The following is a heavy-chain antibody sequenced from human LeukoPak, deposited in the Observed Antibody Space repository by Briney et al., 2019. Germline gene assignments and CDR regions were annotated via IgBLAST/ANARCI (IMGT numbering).Heavy chain of an antibody. Sequence: ASVKVSCKASGYTFTSYGISWVRQAPGQGLEWMGWISAYNGNTNYAQKLQGRVTMTTDTSTSTAYMELRSLRSDDTAVYYCARDSDYYDSSGYYEEPSNMRYYFDYWGQGTLVTVSS. J-gene: IGHJ4*02. D-gene: IGHD3-22*01. CDR2: ISAYNGNT. CDR3: ARDSDYYDSSGYYEEPSNMRYYFDY. V-gene: IGHV1-18*01. CDR1: GYTFTSYG.